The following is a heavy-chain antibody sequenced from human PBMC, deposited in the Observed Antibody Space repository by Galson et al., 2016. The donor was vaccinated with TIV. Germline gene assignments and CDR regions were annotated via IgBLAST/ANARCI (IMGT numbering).Heavy chain of an antibody. CDR1: GYSFNNFG. CDR3: SRALVQGLVVRERQGWFDP. V-gene: IGHV1-18*01. CDR2: ISAYNGDT. J-gene: IGHJ5*02. Sequence: QSGAEVKKPGASVRVSCKASGYSFNNFGIAWARQAPGQGLEWMGWISAYNGDTYYGQDVQGRLTMTTDTSTSTAYMELRSLRTDDTAIYYWSRALVQGLVVRERQGWFDPRGQGTLVTVSS. D-gene: IGHD6-6*01.